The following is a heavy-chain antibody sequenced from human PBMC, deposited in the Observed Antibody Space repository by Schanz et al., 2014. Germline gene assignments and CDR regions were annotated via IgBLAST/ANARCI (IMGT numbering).Heavy chain of an antibody. CDR3: AGGQSTGAFDI. J-gene: IGHJ3*02. CDR2: INPSGGST. CDR1: GYTFTSYY. Sequence: QVQLVQSGAEVKKPGASVKVSCKTSGYTFTSYYMHWVRQAPGQGLEWMGIINPSGGSTSYAQEFLARVTMTTDTSTSTDYMELSRLSTEDTAGYFCAGGQSTGAFDIWGQGTMVTVSS. V-gene: IGHV1-46*03.